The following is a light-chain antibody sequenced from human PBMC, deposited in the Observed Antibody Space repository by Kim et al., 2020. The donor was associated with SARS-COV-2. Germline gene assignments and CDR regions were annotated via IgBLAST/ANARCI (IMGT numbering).Light chain of an antibody. Sequence: TLTLSCTRSTGGLSSNYVQWYEQCPGSAPATVIYEDNQRPSGVPDRFSGSIDSSSNSASLTISELKTEDEADYYCQSYDSSNQGVVFGGGTQLTVL. CDR3: QSYDSSNQGVV. J-gene: IGLJ2*01. V-gene: IGLV6-57*03. CDR2: EDN. CDR1: TGGLSSNY.